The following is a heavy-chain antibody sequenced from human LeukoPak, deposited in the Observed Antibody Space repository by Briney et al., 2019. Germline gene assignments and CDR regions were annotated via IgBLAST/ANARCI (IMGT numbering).Heavy chain of an antibody. V-gene: IGHV3-30*18. CDR3: VKEFGGHSYGAYFDY. CDR1: TFTFSNYG. Sequence: GGSLRLSCAASTFTFSNYGMPWVRQAPGKGLEWVAVVSSDGSVEYYGDSVKGRFTISRDNSKNTLYLQMNSLRVEDTAVYYCVKEFGGHSYGAYFDYWGQGTLVTVSS. J-gene: IGHJ4*02. CDR2: VSSDGSVE. D-gene: IGHD5-18*01.